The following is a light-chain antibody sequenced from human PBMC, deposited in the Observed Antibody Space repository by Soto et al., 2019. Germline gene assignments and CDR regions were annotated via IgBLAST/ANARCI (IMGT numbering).Light chain of an antibody. V-gene: IGKV1-5*03. CDR2: KAS. J-gene: IGKJ1*01. CDR1: QTISSW. CDR3: QHYNSYSEA. Sequence: DIQMTQSPSTLSGSVGDRGTSTCRASQTISSWLAWYQQKPGKAPKLLIYKASTLKSGVPSRFSGSGSGTEFTLTISSLQPDDFATYYCQHYNSYSEAVGQGTKVDIK.